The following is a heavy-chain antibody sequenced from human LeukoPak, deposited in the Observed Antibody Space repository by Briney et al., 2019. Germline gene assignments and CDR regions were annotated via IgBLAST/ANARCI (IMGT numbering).Heavy chain of an antibody. CDR3: ATRPSYCSSTSCYQGDWFDP. CDR2: FDPEDGET. CDR1: GYTLTELS. J-gene: IGHJ5*02. Sequence: ASVKVSCKVSGYTLTELSMHWVRQAPGKGLEWMGGFDPEDGETIYAQKFQGRVTMTKDTSTDTAYMELSSLRSEDTAVYYCATRPSYCSSTSCYQGDWFDPWGQGTLVTVSS. V-gene: IGHV1-24*01. D-gene: IGHD2-2*01.